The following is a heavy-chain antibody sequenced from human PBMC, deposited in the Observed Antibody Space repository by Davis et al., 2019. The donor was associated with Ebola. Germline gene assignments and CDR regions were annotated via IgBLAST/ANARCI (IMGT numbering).Heavy chain of an antibody. CDR3: ARTSIVGTTTTASDI. J-gene: IGHJ3*02. CDR2: INTYNGNT. CDR1: GYTFISYG. Sequence: ASVKVSCKASGYTFISYGITWVRQAPGQGLEWMGWINTYNGNTNYAQILQGRVTMTTDTSTGTAYMELRSLRSDDTAVYFCARTSIVGTTTTASDIWGQGTKVTVSS. V-gene: IGHV1-18*01. D-gene: IGHD1-26*01.